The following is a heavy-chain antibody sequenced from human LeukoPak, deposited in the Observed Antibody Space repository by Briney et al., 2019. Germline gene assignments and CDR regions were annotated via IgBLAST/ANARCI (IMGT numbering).Heavy chain of an antibody. V-gene: IGHV4-39*07. Sequence: SETLSLTCTVSGGSISSSSYYWGWIRQPPGKGLEWIGSIYYSGSTYYNPSLKSRVTISVDTSKNQFSLKLSSVTAADTAVHYCASIVVAPRIDYWGQGTLVTVSS. D-gene: IGHD3-22*01. CDR2: IYYSGST. CDR1: GGSISSSSYY. CDR3: ASIVVAPRIDY. J-gene: IGHJ4*02.